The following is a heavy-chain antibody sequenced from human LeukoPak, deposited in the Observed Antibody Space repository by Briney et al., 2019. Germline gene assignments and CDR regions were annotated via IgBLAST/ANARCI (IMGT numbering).Heavy chain of an antibody. Sequence: AGSLRLSCAASTFTFSSIWMSWDRQAPGKGRERVANTKKDGSEKYYVEYVKGRFTISRDKAKNSLYMQMNSLRAEDTAVYYCARGTIIPAAYPNGCFDPWGQGSLVTVSS. CDR1: TFTFSSIW. CDR2: TKKDGSEK. V-gene: IGHV3-7*01. J-gene: IGHJ5*02. CDR3: ARGTIIPAAYPNGCFDP. D-gene: IGHD2-2*01.